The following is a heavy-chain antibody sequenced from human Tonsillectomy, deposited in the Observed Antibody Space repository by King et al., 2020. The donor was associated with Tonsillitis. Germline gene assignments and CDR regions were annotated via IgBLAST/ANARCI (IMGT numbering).Heavy chain of an antibody. J-gene: IGHJ4*02. CDR3: AIWAYDTTGYSYFDY. CDR2: ISGSGGST. D-gene: IGHD3-22*01. CDR1: GFTFRSYA. V-gene: IGHV3-23*04. Sequence: VQLVESGGRLGQPGGSLRLSCAASGFTFRSYAMSWVRQAPGKGLEWVSGISGSGGSTYYADPVKGRFTISRDNSKNTLYLQMNSLRAEDTAVFYCAIWAYDTTGYSYFDYWGQGTLVTVSS.